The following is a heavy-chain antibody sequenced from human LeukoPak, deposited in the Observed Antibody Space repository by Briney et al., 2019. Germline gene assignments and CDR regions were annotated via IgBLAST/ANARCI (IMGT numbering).Heavy chain of an antibody. J-gene: IGHJ6*03. CDR3: ARFPGGHDYYYYYMDV. CDR1: GFSLRTSGMR. Sequence: SGPALLKPTQTLTLTCSFSGFSLRTSGMRVSWIRQAPGKALEWLARIGWDDDKYYSTFLETRLTISKDTSKNQVVLTVTNVDPADTATYYCARFPGGHDYYYYYMDVWGKGTTVTVSS. CDR2: IGWDDDK. D-gene: IGHD3-16*01. V-gene: IGHV2-70*04.